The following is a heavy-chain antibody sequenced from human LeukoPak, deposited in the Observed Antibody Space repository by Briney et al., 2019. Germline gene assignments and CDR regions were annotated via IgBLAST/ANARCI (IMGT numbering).Heavy chain of an antibody. D-gene: IGHD3-3*01. V-gene: IGHV4-39*07. CDR2: IYYSGST. CDR1: GFTFSSYE. Sequence: GSLRLSCAASGFTFSSYEMNWVRQAPGKGLEWIGSIYYSGSTYYNPSLKSRVTISVDTSKNQFSLKLSSVTAADTAVYYCASRYEGLFHYWGQGTLVTVSS. J-gene: IGHJ4*02. CDR3: ASRYEGLFHY.